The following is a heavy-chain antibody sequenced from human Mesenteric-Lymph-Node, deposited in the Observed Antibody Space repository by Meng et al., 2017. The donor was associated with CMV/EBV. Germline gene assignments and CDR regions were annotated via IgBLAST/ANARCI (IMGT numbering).Heavy chain of an antibody. D-gene: IGHD3-3*01. Sequence: GESLKISCKDSGYSFTNYWIGWVRQMPGKGLEWMGIIYPGDSDTTYSPSFQGQVTISADKSISTAYLQWSRLKASDTAMYYCARIRRWSAAGGGLLDYWGQGTLVTVSS. J-gene: IGHJ4*02. CDR2: IYPGDSDT. CDR3: ARIRRWSAAGGGLLDY. V-gene: IGHV5-51*01. CDR1: GYSFTNYW.